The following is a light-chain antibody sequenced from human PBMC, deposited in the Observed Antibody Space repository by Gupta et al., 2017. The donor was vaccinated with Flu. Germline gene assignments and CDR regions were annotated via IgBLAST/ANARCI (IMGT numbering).Light chain of an antibody. CDR1: SSDFSSYNF. Sequence: QSALTQPASVSGSPGRAINISCSGTSSDFSSYNFVSWYQHYPGKAPKLIIFDVSRRPSGVSSRFSGSKSGNTAFLTISVHQAEDDAYYYCVSDTTGTTFDFGTGTKVTVL. J-gene: IGLJ1*01. CDR2: DVS. CDR3: VSDTTGTTFD. V-gene: IGLV2-14*01.